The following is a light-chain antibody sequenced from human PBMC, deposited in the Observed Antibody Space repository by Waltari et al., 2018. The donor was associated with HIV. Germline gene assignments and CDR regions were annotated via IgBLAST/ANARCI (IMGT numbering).Light chain of an antibody. V-gene: IGLV2-14*01. CDR2: GVT. CDR1: TRNIGFFNL. Sequence: QSALTQPASVSGSPGQSLTITCTGTTRNIGFFNLLSWYQQYPGQAPQLSSSGVTSRPPGFANRFSGSKSGNTAALTISGLQTDDEAEYYCNSYSSDDTVVFGGGTKLTVL. CDR3: NSYSSDDTVV. J-gene: IGLJ2*01.